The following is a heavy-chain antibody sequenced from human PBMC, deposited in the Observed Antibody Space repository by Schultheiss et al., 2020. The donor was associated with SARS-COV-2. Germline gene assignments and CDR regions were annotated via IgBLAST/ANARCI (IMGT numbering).Heavy chain of an antibody. Sequence: GESLKISCKASGYTFTGYYMHWVRQAPGQGLEWMGWINPNSGGTNYAQKFQGWVTMTRDTSISTAYMELSRLRSDDTAVYYCARDIVVVPAAMGYYYYGMDVWGQGTTVTVSS. V-gene: IGHV1-2*04. CDR1: GYTFTGYY. CDR3: ARDIVVVPAAMGYYYYGMDV. J-gene: IGHJ6*02. D-gene: IGHD2-2*01. CDR2: INPNSGGT.